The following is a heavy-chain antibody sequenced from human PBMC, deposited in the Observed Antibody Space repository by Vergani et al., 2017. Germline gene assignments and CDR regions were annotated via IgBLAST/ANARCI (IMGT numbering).Heavy chain of an antibody. J-gene: IGHJ4*02. CDR2: IYHSGST. Sequence: QVQLQESGPGLVKASQTLSLTCSVSGYSISSGYYWGWIRQPPRKGLEWIGSIYHSGSTYYNTSLKSRVSISVDTSKNQFSLKLSSVTAADTAVYYCARSPLDRQLVGYYFDYWGQGTLVTVSS. D-gene: IGHD6-6*01. CDR3: ARSPLDRQLVGYYFDY. CDR1: GYSISSGYY. V-gene: IGHV4-38-2*02.